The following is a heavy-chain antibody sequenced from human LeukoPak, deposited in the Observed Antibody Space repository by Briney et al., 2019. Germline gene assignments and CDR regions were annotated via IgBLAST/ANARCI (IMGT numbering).Heavy chain of an antibody. CDR1: GFTFSSYW. D-gene: IGHD4-23*01. CDR2: INSDGSST. Sequence: GGSLRLSCAASGFTFSSYWMHWVRQAPGKWLVWVSRINSDGSSTSYADSVKGRFTISRDNAKNSLYLQMNSLRAEDTAVYYCARLRTTVVTPYYFDYWGQGTLVTVSS. J-gene: IGHJ4*02. V-gene: IGHV3-74*01. CDR3: ARLRTTVVTPYYFDY.